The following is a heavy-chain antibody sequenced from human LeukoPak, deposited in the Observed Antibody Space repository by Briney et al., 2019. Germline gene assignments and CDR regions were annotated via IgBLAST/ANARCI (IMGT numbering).Heavy chain of an antibody. Sequence: GGSLRLSCAASGFTFSTYWMSWVRQAPGKGLEWVAIINQDGSQKYYVDSVKGRFTISRDNAKNSPYLQMDSLRVEDTAVYHCAKDVAWGRMDLWGQGTLATVSS. CDR3: AKDVAWGRMDL. V-gene: IGHV3-7*01. J-gene: IGHJ4*02. CDR2: INQDGSQK. D-gene: IGHD3/OR15-3a*01. CDR1: GFTFSTYW.